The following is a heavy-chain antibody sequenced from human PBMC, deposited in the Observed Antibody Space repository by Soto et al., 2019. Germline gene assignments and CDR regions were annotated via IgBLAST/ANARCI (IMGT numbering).Heavy chain of an antibody. Sequence: PGGSLRLSCAASGFTFSSYAMSWVRQAPGKGLEWVSAISGSGGSTYYADSVKGRFTISRDNSKNTLYLQMNSLRAEDTAVYYYASADIVATYYGMDVWGQGTTVTVSS. CDR2: ISGSGGST. D-gene: IGHD5-12*01. V-gene: IGHV3-23*01. CDR1: GFTFSSYA. CDR3: ASADIVATYYGMDV. J-gene: IGHJ6*02.